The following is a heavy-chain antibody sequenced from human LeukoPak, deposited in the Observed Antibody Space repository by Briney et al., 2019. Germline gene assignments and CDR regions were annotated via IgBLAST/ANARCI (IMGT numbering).Heavy chain of an antibody. J-gene: IGHJ4*02. CDR1: GFTFSSYA. CDR2: ISGSGGST. D-gene: IGHD5-18*01. CDR3: AKDATPRYSYGPIDY. Sequence: GGSLRLSCAASGFTFSSYAMSWVRQAPGKGLEWVSAISGSGGSTYYADSGKGRFTISRDNSKNTLYLQMNSLRAENTAVYSWAKDATPRYSYGPIDYWGQGTLVTVSS. V-gene: IGHV3-23*01.